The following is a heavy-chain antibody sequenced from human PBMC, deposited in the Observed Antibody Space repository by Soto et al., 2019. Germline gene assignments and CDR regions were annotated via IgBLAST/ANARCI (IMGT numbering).Heavy chain of an antibody. CDR1: GFTFHNYA. J-gene: IGHJ5*02. Sequence: GGSLRLSCAASGFTFHNYAMHWVRQAPGKGLEWVAGISWNSGNIDFGDSVKGRFTISRDNAKNSPYLQMNSLRPEDTAVYYCAKDPSDSVNGYNNWFDPCGQGYLVTVSS. D-gene: IGHD3-9*01. CDR2: ISWNSGNI. V-gene: IGHV3-9*01. CDR3: AKDPSDSVNGYNNWFDP.